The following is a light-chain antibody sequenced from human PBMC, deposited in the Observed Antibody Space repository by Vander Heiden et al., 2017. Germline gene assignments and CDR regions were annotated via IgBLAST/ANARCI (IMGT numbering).Light chain of an antibody. V-gene: IGKV1-5*03. CDR2: KAS. CDR1: QSISSW. Sequence: DIQMTQSPSTLSASVGDRVTITCRASQSISSWLAWNQQKPGKAPKLLIYKASSLESGVPSRFSGSGSGTEFTLTISSQQPDDFATYYCQQENSSPITFGQGTLLDIK. CDR3: QQENSSPIT. J-gene: IGKJ5*01.